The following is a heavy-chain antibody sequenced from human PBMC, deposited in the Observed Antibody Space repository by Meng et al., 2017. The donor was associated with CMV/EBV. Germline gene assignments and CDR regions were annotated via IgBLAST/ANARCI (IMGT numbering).Heavy chain of an antibody. J-gene: IGHJ4*02. CDR1: GVSISSGGYY. CDR3: ARVVEMATNAYLDY. Sequence: SGVSISSGGYYWSWIRQHPVKGLEWIGSIYYSGSTYYNPSLKSRVTISVDTSKNQFSLKLSSVTAADTAVYYCARVVEMATNAYLDYWGQGTLVTVSS. D-gene: IGHD5-24*01. V-gene: IGHV4-31*02. CDR2: IYYSGST.